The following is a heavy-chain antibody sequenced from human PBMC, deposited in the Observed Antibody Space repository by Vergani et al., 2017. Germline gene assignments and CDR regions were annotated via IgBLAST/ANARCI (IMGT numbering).Heavy chain of an antibody. CDR1: GFTVSSNY. CDR3: AKEGHTSGKCGAYDY. V-gene: IGHV3-66*01. J-gene: IGHJ4*02. D-gene: IGHD2-15*01. Sequence: EVQVVETGGGLVQPGGSLRLSCAASGFTVSSNYMSWVRQAPGKGLEWVSVIYSGGSTYYADSVKGRFIISRDNSKNTLYLQMDGLRAEDTAVYYCAKEGHTSGKCGAYDYWGQGTLVTVSS. CDR2: IYSGGST.